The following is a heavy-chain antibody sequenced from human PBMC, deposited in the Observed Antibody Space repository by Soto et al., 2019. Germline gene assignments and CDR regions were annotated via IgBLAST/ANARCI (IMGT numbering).Heavy chain of an antibody. D-gene: IGHD6-6*01. V-gene: IGHV4-34*01. J-gene: IGHJ4*02. CDR2: INHSGST. CDR3: ARTGSSSRGVDY. Sequence: SETLSLTCAVYGGSFSGYYWSWIRQPPGKGLEWIGEINHSGSTNYNPSLKSRVTISVDTSKNQFSLKLSSVTAADTAVYYCARTGSSSRGVDYWGQGTLVTVSS. CDR1: GGSFSGYY.